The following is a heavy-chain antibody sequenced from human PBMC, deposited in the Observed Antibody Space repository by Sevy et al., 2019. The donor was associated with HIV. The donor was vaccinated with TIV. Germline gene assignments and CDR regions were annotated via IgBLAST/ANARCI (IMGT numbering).Heavy chain of an antibody. CDR2: IRYDGSNK. D-gene: IGHD2-2*01. CDR1: GFTFSSYG. J-gene: IGHJ6*02. Sequence: GGSLRLSCAASGFTFSSYGMHWVRQAPGKGLEWVAFIRYDGSNKYYADSVKGRFTISRDNSENTLYLQMNSLRAEDTAVYYCAKTGYYSSTSCYPSYYYYGMDVWGQGTTVTVSS. V-gene: IGHV3-30*02. CDR3: AKTGYYSSTSCYPSYYYYGMDV.